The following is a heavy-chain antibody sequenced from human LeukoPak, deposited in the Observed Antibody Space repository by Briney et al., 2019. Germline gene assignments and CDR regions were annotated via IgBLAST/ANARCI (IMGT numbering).Heavy chain of an antibody. J-gene: IGHJ4*02. V-gene: IGHV4-38-2*02. CDR2: IYHSGST. CDR1: GYSISSGYY. CDR3: ARAFLVGYSPEHYFFDY. Sequence: SETLSLTCTVSGYSISSGYYWGWIRQPPGKGLEWIGSIYHSGSTYYNPSLKSRVTISVDTSKNQFSLKLSSVTAADTAVYYCARAFLVGYSPEHYFFDYWGQGILVTVSS. D-gene: IGHD2-15*01.